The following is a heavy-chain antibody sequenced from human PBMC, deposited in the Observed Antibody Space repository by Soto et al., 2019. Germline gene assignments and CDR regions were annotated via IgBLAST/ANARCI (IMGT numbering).Heavy chain of an antibody. J-gene: IGHJ4*02. CDR1: GGSISSGGYY. Sequence: SETLSLTCTVSGGSISSGGYYWSWIRQHPGKGLEWIGYIYYSGSTYYNPSLKSRVTISVDTSKNQFSLKLSSVTAADTAVYYCARSYDSSGYYDDYWGQGTLVTVSS. V-gene: IGHV4-31*02. D-gene: IGHD3-22*01. CDR3: ARSYDSSGYYDDY. CDR2: IYYSGST.